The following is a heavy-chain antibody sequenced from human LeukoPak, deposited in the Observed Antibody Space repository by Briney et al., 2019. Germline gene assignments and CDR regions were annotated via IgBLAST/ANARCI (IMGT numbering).Heavy chain of an antibody. D-gene: IGHD6-13*01. CDR3: AKDIAAARYYYYYYGMDV. CDR1: GFTFSSYG. CDR2: ISYDGSNK. Sequence: PGGSLRLSCAASGFTFSSYGMHWVRQAPGKGLEWVAVISYDGSNKYYADSVKGRFTISRDNSKNTLHLQMNSLRAEDTAVYYCAKDIAAARYYYYYYGMDVWGQGTTVTVSS. J-gene: IGHJ6*02. V-gene: IGHV3-30*18.